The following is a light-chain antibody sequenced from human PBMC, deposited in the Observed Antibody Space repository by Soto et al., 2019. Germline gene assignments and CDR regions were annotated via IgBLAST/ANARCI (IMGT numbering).Light chain of an antibody. CDR1: QSVSSSY. V-gene: IGKV3-20*01. Sequence: EIVLTQSPGTLSLSPGERATLSCRASQSVSSSYLAWYQQKPGQAPRLLIYGASSRATGIPDRFSGSGSGTDFTLTISRLEAEDFAVYYCQQYGSSPFTFGGGTKVDIK. CDR3: QQYGSSPFT. CDR2: GAS. J-gene: IGKJ4*01.